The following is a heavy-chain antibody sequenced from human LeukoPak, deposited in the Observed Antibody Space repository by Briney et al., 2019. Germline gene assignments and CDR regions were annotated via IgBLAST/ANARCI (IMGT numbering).Heavy chain of an antibody. J-gene: IGHJ4*02. CDR3: TRDGSGSRIPFDY. V-gene: IGHV3-74*01. Sequence: PGGSLRLSCAASGFAFGSHWMHWVRQAPGKGLVWVARIESDASNKRYADSVKGRFTISRDNANKTLYLQMNSLRAEDTAVYYCTRDGSGSRIPFDYWGQGTLVTVSS. CDR2: IESDASNK. D-gene: IGHD1-26*01. CDR1: GFAFGSHW.